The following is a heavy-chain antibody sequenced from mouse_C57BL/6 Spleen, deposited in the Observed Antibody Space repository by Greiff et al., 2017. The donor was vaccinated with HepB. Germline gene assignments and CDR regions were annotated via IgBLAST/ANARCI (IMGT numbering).Heavy chain of an antibody. CDR2: IYPGDGDT. CDR3: ARGGVVALYYFDY. V-gene: IGHV1-80*01. Sequence: VQVVESGAELVKPGASVKISCKASGYAFSSYWMNWVKQRPGKGLEWIGQIYPGDGDTNYNGKFKGKATLTADKSSSTAYMQLSSLTSEDSAVYFCARGGVVALYYFDYWGQGTTLTVSS. CDR1: GYAFSSYW. D-gene: IGHD1-1*01. J-gene: IGHJ2*01.